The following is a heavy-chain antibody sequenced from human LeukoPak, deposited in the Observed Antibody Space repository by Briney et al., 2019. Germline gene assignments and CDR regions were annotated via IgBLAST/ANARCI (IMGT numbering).Heavy chain of an antibody. J-gene: IGHJ4*02. CDR3: ARVGYNGWNFEN. D-gene: IGHD5-12*01. CDR2: ISQDGSHK. V-gene: IGHV3-7*01. Sequence: PGGSLTLSCAASGFPLSSYWMSWVRQAPGKGLQSVAYISQDGSHKYYEDSVKGRFTISRDNAKNSLHLELNSLRAEDTALYYCARVGYNGWNFENWGQGTLVTVSS. CDR1: GFPLSSYW.